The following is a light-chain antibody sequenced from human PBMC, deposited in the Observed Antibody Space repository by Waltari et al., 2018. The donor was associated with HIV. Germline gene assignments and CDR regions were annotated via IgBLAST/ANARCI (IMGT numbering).Light chain of an antibody. CDR1: NIDVGNYNL. Sequence: QSPLTQPASVSGNPGQSVTITCTGTNIDVGNYNLVSWYQQHPGKAPKLLIYDASKRPSGVSSRFSGSKSGYWASLTISGLLTEDESYYYCLTYVSDSGTWKFGGGTYLTV. J-gene: IGLJ3*02. CDR3: LTYVSDSGTWK. CDR2: DAS. V-gene: IGLV2-23*01.